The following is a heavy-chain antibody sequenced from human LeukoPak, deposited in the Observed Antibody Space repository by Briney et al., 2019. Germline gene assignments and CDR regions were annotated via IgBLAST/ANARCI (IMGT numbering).Heavy chain of an antibody. V-gene: IGHV3-7*01. Sequence: GGTLRLSCAASGFTFSSYWMNWVRQAPGKGLEWVANIKQAGGETYYVDSVKGRFTISRDNSKNTLYLQMNSLRAEDTAVYYCAREDPYSSGWYGPFDYWGQGTLVTVSS. J-gene: IGHJ4*02. CDR3: AREDPYSSGWYGPFDY. D-gene: IGHD6-19*01. CDR1: GFTFSSYW. CDR2: IKQAGGET.